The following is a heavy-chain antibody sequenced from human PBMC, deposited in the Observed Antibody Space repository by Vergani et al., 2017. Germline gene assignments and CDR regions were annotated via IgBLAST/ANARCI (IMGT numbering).Heavy chain of an antibody. D-gene: IGHD3-22*01. CDR3: ARGRPVGXIVVVITPRYFFDY. Sequence: QVQLQQWGAGLLKPSETLSLTCAVYGGSFSGYYWSWIRQPPGKGLEWIGEINHSGSTNYNPSLKSRVTISVETSKNQFSLKLSSVTAAATAVYYCARGRPVGXIVVVITPRYFFDYWGQGTLVTVSS. J-gene: IGHJ4*02. V-gene: IGHV4-34*01. CDR2: INHSGST. CDR1: GGSFSGYY.